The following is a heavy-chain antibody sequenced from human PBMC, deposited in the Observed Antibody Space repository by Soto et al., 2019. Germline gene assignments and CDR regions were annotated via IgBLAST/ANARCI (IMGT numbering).Heavy chain of an antibody. D-gene: IGHD3-10*01. CDR1: GGSISNSNHY. Sequence: SETLSLTCIVSGGSISNSNHYWGWIRQPPGKGLEWIGIIYYSENTYYNPSLKSRVTISIDTSKNQFSLKLRSVTAADTAVYYCARTYGSGGYYHWYYFDYWAQGTLVTVSS. CDR2: IYYSENT. J-gene: IGHJ4*02. CDR3: ARTYGSGGYYHWYYFDY. V-gene: IGHV4-39*01.